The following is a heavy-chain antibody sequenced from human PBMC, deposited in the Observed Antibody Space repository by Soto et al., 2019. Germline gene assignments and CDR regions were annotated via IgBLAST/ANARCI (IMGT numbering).Heavy chain of an antibody. CDR2: ISGSGGST. CDR1: GFTFSSYA. V-gene: IGHV3-23*01. Sequence: GALRLSCAASGFTFSSYAMSWVRQAPGKGLEWVSAISGSGGSTYYADSVKGRFTISRDNSKNTLYLQMNSLRAEDTAVYYCARDKWSLHLYYYYYGMDVWGQGTTVPVAS. D-gene: IGHD3-3*01. CDR3: ARDKWSLHLYYYYYGMDV. J-gene: IGHJ6*02.